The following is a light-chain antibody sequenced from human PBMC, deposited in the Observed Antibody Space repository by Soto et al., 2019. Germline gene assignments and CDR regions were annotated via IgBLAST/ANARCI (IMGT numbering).Light chain of an antibody. CDR3: QQSFSSPPIT. J-gene: IGKJ5*01. CDR2: SAS. Sequence: DIQMSQSPSSLSASVGDRITITCWASQSVSNFLVWYQQKPGKAPKLLIHSASTLQSGVPSRFRGSGSGTDFTLTISSLQPEDVATYYCQQSFSSPPITFGQGTRLEIK. V-gene: IGKV1-39*01. CDR1: QSVSNF.